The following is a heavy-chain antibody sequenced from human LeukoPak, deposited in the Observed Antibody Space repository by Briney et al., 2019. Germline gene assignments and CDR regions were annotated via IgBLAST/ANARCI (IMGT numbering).Heavy chain of an antibody. CDR1: GYTFTSYG. V-gene: IGHV1-8*02. Sequence: ASVKVSCKASGYTFTSYGFNWVRQATGQGLEWMGWMNPNSGNTGYAQKFQGRVTMTRNTSISTAYMELSSLRSEDTAVYYCARYCSGGSCYSDAFDVWGQGTMVTVSS. D-gene: IGHD2-15*01. J-gene: IGHJ3*01. CDR2: MNPNSGNT. CDR3: ARYCSGGSCYSDAFDV.